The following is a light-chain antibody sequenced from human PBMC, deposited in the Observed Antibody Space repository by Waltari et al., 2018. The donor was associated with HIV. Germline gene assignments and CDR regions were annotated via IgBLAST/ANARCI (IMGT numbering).Light chain of an antibody. CDR1: QGVSSY. Sequence: EIVLTQSPATLSLSPGERATLSCRARQGVSSYLAWYQQKPGQAPRLLIYDASNRATGIPARFSGSGSGTDFTLTISSLEPEDFAVYYCQQRSNWLTFGGGTKVEIK. J-gene: IGKJ4*01. V-gene: IGKV3-11*01. CDR3: QQRSNWLT. CDR2: DAS.